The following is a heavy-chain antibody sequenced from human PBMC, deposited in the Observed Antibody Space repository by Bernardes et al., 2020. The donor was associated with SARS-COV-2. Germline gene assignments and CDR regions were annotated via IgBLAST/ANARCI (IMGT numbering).Heavy chain of an antibody. CDR1: GFTFSSYW. J-gene: IGHJ3*02. CDR2: INSDGSST. V-gene: IGHV3-74*01. CDR3: ARGDGDYGAFDI. Sequence: GGSLRLSCAASGFTFSSYWMHWVRQAPGKGLVWVSRINSDGSSTSYADSVKGRFTISRDNAKNTLYLQMNSLRAEDTAVYYCARGDGDYGAFDIWGQGTMVTVSS. D-gene: IGHD4-17*01.